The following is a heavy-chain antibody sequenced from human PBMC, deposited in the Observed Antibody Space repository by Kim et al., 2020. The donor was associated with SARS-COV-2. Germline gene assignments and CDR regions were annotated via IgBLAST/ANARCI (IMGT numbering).Heavy chain of an antibody. CDR2: IYYSGST. CDR3: ARHPRTYYYDSSGYYEGYYFDY. Sequence: SETLSLTCTVSGGSISSSSYYWGWIRQPPGKGLEWIGSIYYSGSTYYNPSLKSRVTISVDTSKNQFSLKLSSVTAADTAVYYCARHPRTYYYDSSGYYEGYYFDYWGQGTLVTVSS. J-gene: IGHJ4*02. D-gene: IGHD3-22*01. CDR1: GGSISSSSYY. V-gene: IGHV4-39*01.